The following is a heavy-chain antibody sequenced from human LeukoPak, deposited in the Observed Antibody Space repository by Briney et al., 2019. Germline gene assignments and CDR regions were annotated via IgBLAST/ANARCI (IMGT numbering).Heavy chain of an antibody. CDR3: ARDHGDHDAFVI. J-gene: IGHJ3*02. CDR2: IYYSGST. CDR1: GGSISSGGYY. D-gene: IGHD3-10*01. Sequence: SETLSLTCTVSGGSISSGGYYWSWIRQHPGKGLEWIGYIYYSGSTYYNPSLKSRVTISVDTSKNQFSLKLSSVTAADTAVYYCARDHGDHDAFVIWGQGTMVTVSS. V-gene: IGHV4-31*03.